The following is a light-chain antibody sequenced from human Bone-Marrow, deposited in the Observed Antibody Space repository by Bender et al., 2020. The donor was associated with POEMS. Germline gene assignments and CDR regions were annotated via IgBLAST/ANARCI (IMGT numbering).Light chain of an antibody. CDR3: QVWDSSTDHSV. V-gene: IGLV3-21*02. J-gene: IGLJ1*01. CDR2: DDT. Sequence: AARITCGGNNIGSESVLWYQQKPGQAPVLVIYDDTDRPSGIPERFSGSNIGNTATLTISRVEVGDEADYYCQVWDSSTDHSVFGTGTKVTVL. CDR1: NIGSES.